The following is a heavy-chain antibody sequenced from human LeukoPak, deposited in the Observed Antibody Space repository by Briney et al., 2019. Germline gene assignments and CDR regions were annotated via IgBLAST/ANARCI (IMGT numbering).Heavy chain of an antibody. V-gene: IGHV4-4*07. CDR3: ARGLPYDSSGYGFDY. CDR2: IYTSGSI. CDR1: GGSISSYY. D-gene: IGHD3-22*01. Sequence: PSETLSLTCTVSGGSISSYYWSWIRQPAGKGLEWIGRIYTSGSINYNPSLKSRVTMSVDTSKNQFSLKLSSVTAADTAVYYCARGLPYDSSGYGFDYWGQGTLVTVSS. J-gene: IGHJ4*02.